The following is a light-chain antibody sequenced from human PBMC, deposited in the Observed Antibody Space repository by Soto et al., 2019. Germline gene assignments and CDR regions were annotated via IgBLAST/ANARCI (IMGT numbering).Light chain of an antibody. CDR1: ESISNW. J-gene: IGKJ1*01. CDR3: QQYRTYS. V-gene: IGKV1-5*01. CDR2: HAS. Sequence: IQLTQSPTTLPASVGDRVTLTCRASESISNWLAWYQQRPGTAPKLLIYHASILETAVPSRFRGNGSGTEFTLNISSLQPGDFATYYCQQYRTYSFGQGSRVEIK.